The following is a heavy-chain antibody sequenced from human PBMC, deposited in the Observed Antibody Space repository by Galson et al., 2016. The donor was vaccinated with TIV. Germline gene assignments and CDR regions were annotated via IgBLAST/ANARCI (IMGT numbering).Heavy chain of an antibody. V-gene: IGHV4-4*07. CDR3: AKDWWVTHTDRPFFEF. Sequence: SETLSLTCTVSGASITDSYWSWIRQPAGKGLEWIGRMYIPGNINYNPSLGNRVSMSADTSNNQFSLELSSVTAADTAVYYCAKDWWVTHTDRPFFEFWGQGILVTVSS. CDR1: GASITDSY. CDR2: MYIPGNI. D-gene: IGHD2-15*01. J-gene: IGHJ4*02.